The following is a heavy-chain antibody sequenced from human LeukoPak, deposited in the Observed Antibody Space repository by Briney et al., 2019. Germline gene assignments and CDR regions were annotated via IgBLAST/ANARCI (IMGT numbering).Heavy chain of an antibody. Sequence: GGSLRLSCAASGFTFSSYWMSWVRQAPGKGLEWVANIKQDGSEKDYVDSVKGRFTISRDNSKNTLYLQMNSLRDEDTALYYCAIHGGGTIRIEAFDVWGQGTMVTISS. J-gene: IGHJ3*01. CDR2: IKQDGSEK. CDR1: GFTFSSYW. D-gene: IGHD3-3*01. CDR3: AIHGGGTIRIEAFDV. V-gene: IGHV3-7*03.